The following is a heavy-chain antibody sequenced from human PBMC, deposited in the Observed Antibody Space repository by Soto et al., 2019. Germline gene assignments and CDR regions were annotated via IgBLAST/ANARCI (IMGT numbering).Heavy chain of an antibody. D-gene: IGHD3-10*01. CDR2: IFAAGTTI. V-gene: IGHV3-48*04. CDR1: GFTFSSYS. Sequence: PGGSLRLSCVASGFTFSSYSMVWVRQAPGKGLEWVSYIFAAGTTIYYADSVKGRFTVSRDNAQNSLFLLMSSLRVEDTATYFWARDRDGAFDYGGLGTGVPVS. CDR3: ARDRDGAFDY. J-gene: IGHJ4*02.